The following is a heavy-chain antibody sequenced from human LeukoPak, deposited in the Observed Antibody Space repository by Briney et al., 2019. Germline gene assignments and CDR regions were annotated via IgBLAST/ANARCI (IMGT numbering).Heavy chain of an antibody. J-gene: IGHJ4*02. V-gene: IGHV3-73*01. CDR3: TTTYYYDSSGYTLDY. CDR1: GFTFSSYS. Sequence: TGGSLRLSCAASGFTFSSYSMNWVRQASGKGLEWVGRIRSKANSYATTYAASVKGRFTISRDDSKNTAYLQMDGLKTEDTAVYYCTTTYYYDSSGYTLDYWGQGTLVTVSS. D-gene: IGHD3-22*01. CDR2: IRSKANSYAT.